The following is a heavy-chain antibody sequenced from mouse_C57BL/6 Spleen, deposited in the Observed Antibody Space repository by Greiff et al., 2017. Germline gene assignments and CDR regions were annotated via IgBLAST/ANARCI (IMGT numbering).Heavy chain of an antibody. V-gene: IGHV1-72*01. CDR3: ARWDDYGDAMDY. CDR1: GYTFTSYW. CDR2: IDPNSGGT. D-gene: IGHD2-4*01. J-gene: IGHJ4*01. Sequence: QVQLQQPGAELVKPGASVKLSCKASGYTFTSYWKHWVKQRPGRGLEGIGRIDPNSGGTKYNEKFKSKATLTVDKPSSTAYMQLSSLTSEDSAVYYCARWDDYGDAMDYWGQGTSVTVSS.